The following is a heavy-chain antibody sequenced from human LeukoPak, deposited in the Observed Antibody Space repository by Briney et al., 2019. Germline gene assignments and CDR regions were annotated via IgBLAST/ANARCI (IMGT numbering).Heavy chain of an antibody. V-gene: IGHV3-11*01. J-gene: IGHJ6*02. CDR1: GFTFTDY. D-gene: IGHD1-26*01. CDR2: IRNSDFPV. Sequence: GGSLRLSCAAASGFTFTDYISWIRQAPGKGLEWVSYIRNSDFPVYYADSVKGRFTISRGNAKDSVYLQMNSLRAEDTAVYFCASWDGPSAGLDVWGQGTTVTVSS. CDR3: ASWDGPSAGLDV.